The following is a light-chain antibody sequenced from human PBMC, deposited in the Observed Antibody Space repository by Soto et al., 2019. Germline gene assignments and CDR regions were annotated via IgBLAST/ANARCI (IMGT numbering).Light chain of an antibody. CDR2: EVS. CDR1: SSDVGGHNY. Sequence: QYVLTQPPSASGSPGQSVTISCTGTSSDVGGHNYVSRYQQHPGKAPKLMIYEVSKRPSGVPDRFSGSKSGNTASLTVSGLQAEDEADYYCNSYAGSNKVFGGGTKLTVL. CDR3: NSYAGSNKV. V-gene: IGLV2-8*01. J-gene: IGLJ2*01.